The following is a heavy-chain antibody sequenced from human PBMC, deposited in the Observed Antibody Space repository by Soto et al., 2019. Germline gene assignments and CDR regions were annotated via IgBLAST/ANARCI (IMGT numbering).Heavy chain of an antibody. Sequence: GGSLRLSCAASGFTFSSYGMHWVRQAPGKGLEWVAVIWYDGSNKYYADSVKGRFTISRDNSKNTLYLQMNSLRAEDTAVYYCARGTRCSSTSCRPLYYYGMDVWGQGTTVTVSS. D-gene: IGHD2-2*01. V-gene: IGHV3-33*01. CDR1: GFTFSSYG. CDR3: ARGTRCSSTSCRPLYYYGMDV. CDR2: IWYDGSNK. J-gene: IGHJ6*02.